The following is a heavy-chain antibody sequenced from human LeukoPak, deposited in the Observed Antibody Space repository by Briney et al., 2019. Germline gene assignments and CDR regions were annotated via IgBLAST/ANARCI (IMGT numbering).Heavy chain of an antibody. CDR3: TTSTGRLTYFDY. Sequence: PGGSLRLSCAASGFTFSSYGMHWVRQAPGKGLEWVAVISYDGSNKYYADSVKGRFTISRDNSKNTLYLQMNSLKTEDTAVYYCTTSTGRLTYFDYWGQGTLVTVSS. J-gene: IGHJ4*02. V-gene: IGHV3-30*03. CDR1: GFTFSSYG. D-gene: IGHD3-10*01. CDR2: ISYDGSNK.